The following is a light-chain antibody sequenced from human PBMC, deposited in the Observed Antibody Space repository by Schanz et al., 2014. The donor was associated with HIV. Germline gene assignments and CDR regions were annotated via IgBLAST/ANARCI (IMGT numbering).Light chain of an antibody. CDR2: DVS. J-gene: IGLJ1*01. Sequence: QSALTQPASVSGSPGQSITISCTGTSSDVGGYNYVSWYQQHPGKAPKLMIYDVSDRPSGVSNRFSGSKSGNTASLTISGLQAEDEGDYYCCSYTTTSTYVFGAGTKLTV. V-gene: IGLV2-14*03. CDR1: SSDVGGYNY. CDR3: CSYTTTSTYV.